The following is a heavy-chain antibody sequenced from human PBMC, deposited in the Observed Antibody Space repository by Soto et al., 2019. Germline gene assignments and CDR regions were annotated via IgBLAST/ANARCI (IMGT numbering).Heavy chain of an antibody. CDR3: ARLVDGWLSPDNWFDP. CDR2: ISAYNGNT. CDR1: GYTFTSYG. V-gene: IGHV1-18*01. J-gene: IGHJ5*02. Sequence: QVQLVQSGAEVKKPGASVKVSCKASGYTFTSYGISWVRQAPGQGLEWMGWISAYNGNTNYAQKLQGRVTMTTDTATSTAYMELRSLRSDDTAVYYCARLVDGWLSPDNWFDPWGQGTLVTVSS. D-gene: IGHD3-22*01.